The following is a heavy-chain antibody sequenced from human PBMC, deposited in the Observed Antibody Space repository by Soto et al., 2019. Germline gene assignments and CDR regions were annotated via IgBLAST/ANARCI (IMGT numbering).Heavy chain of an antibody. J-gene: IGHJ6*02. CDR2: ISSNGGST. V-gene: IGHV3-64D*06. CDR3: VKSFYDSSGYYVYYYYYYGMDV. D-gene: IGHD3-22*01. CDR1: GFTFSSYA. Sequence: EVQLVESGGGLVQPGGSLRLSSSASGFTFSSYAMHWVRQAPGKGLEYVSAISSNGGSTYYADSVKGRFTISRDNSKNTLYLQMSSLRAEDTAVYYCVKSFYDSSGYYVYYYYYYGMDVWGQGTTVTVSS.